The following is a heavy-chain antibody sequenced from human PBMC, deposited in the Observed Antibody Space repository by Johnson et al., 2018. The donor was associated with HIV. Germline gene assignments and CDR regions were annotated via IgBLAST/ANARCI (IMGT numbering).Heavy chain of an antibody. J-gene: IGHJ3*02. CDR1: GFTFSNAW. Sequence: VQLVESGGGLVQPGGSLRLSCAASGFTFSNAWMSWVRQAPGKGLEWVAFIRYDGSNKYYADSVKGRFTISRDNSKNTLYLQMNSLRAEDTALYYCAKGGYSGYVSFSAFDIWGQGTMVTVSS. D-gene: IGHD5-12*01. V-gene: IGHV3-30*02. CDR2: IRYDGSNK. CDR3: AKGGYSGYVSFSAFDI.